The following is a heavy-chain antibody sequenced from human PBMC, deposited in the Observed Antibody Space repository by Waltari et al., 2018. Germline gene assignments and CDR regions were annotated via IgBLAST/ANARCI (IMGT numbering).Heavy chain of an antibody. D-gene: IGHD3-10*02. J-gene: IGHJ4*02. Sequence: EVQLVESGGGLVQPGGSLRLSWAAAGFTFSSYWMHWVRQDPGKGLVWVSRINGDGSSTSYADSVKGRFTISRDNAKNTLYLQMNSLRAKDTAVYYCAGTYVPDYWGQGTLVTVSS. V-gene: IGHV3-74*01. CDR1: GFTFSSYW. CDR2: INGDGSST. CDR3: AGTYVPDY.